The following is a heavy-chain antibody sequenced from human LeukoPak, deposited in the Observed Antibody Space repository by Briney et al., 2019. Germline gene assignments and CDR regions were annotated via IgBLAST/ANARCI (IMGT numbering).Heavy chain of an antibody. CDR3: ARGMYYYDSSGYYYVDY. J-gene: IGHJ4*02. V-gene: IGHV1-18*01. D-gene: IGHD3-22*01. CDR1: GYTLSNYD. Sequence: ASVKVSCKASGYTLSNYDISWVRQAPGQGLEWMGWISVYNGNTNYAQKLQGRVTMTTDTSTSTAYMELRSLRSDDTAVYYCARGMYYYDSSGYYYVDYWGQGTLVTVSS. CDR2: ISVYNGNT.